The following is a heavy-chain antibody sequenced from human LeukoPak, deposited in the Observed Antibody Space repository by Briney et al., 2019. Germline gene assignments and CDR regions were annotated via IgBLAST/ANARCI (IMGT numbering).Heavy chain of an antibody. Sequence: GGSLRLSCTASGFTFDDYAMSWVRQAPGKGLEGVGFIRSKAYGRTTEYAASVKGRFTISRDDSKTIAYLQMNSLETEDTAVYYCTRSPYHYDSSGYFFDFWGQGTLVPVSS. CDR2: IRSKAYGRTT. CDR3: TRSPYHYDSSGYFFDF. V-gene: IGHV3-49*04. D-gene: IGHD3-22*01. CDR1: GFTFDDYA. J-gene: IGHJ4*02.